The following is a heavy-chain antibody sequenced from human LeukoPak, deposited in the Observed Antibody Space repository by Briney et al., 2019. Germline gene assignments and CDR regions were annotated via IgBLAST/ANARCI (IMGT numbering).Heavy chain of an antibody. CDR1: GFTFSSYA. D-gene: IGHD6-19*01. J-gene: IGHJ4*02. Sequence: AGGSLRLSCAASGFTFSSYAMSWVRQAPGKGLEWVSAISGSGGSTYYADSVKGRFTISRDNSKNTLYLQMNSLRAEDTAVYYCAKDWLSSGWYYFDYWGQGTLVTVSS. V-gene: IGHV3-23*01. CDR2: ISGSGGST. CDR3: AKDWLSSGWYYFDY.